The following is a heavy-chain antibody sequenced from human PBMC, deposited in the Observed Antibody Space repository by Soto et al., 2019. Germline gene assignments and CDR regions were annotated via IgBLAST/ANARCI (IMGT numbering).Heavy chain of an antibody. CDR1: GGSISSYY. Sequence: SETLSLTCTVSGGSISSYYWSWIRQPPGKGLEWIGYIYYSGSTNYNPSLKSRVTISVDTSKNQFSLKLSSVTAADTAVYYCARVYPVWVGEDWRPMDVCGQGTTVTVSS. CDR2: IYYSGST. V-gene: IGHV4-59*01. D-gene: IGHD3-10*01. CDR3: ARVYPVWVGEDWRPMDV. J-gene: IGHJ6*02.